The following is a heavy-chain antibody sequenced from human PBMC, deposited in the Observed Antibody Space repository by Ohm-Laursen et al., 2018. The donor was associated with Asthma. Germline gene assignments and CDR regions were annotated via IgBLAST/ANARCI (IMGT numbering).Heavy chain of an antibody. Sequence: SLRLSCAASGFTFSDYYMSWIRQAPGKGLEWVSYISSSGSTIYYADSVKGRFTISRDNAKNSLYLQTNSLRAEDTAVYYCARKFSSGWLFDFWGQGTLVTVSS. D-gene: IGHD6-19*01. V-gene: IGHV3-11*01. CDR1: GFTFSDYY. J-gene: IGHJ4*02. CDR2: ISSSGSTI. CDR3: ARKFSSGWLFDF.